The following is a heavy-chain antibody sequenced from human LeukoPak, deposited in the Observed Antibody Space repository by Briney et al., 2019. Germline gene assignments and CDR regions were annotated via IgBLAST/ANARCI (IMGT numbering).Heavy chain of an antibody. J-gene: IGHJ4*02. CDR3: ARVHSSTWAGSYFDC. D-gene: IGHD2-2*01. CDR2: TRNRANSYTT. Sequence: PGGSLRLSCAASGFTFSDYYMDWLRQAPGKGLEWVGRTRNRANSYTTEYAASVKGRFIISRDDSKNSLFLHMNSLKTEDTAVYYCARVHSSTWAGSYFDCWGQGTLVTVSS. CDR1: GFTFSDYY. V-gene: IGHV3-72*01.